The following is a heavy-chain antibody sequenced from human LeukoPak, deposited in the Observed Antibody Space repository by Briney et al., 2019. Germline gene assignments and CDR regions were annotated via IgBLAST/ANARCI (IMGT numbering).Heavy chain of an antibody. D-gene: IGHD3-10*01. CDR3: ASVGSGSYYFFDY. J-gene: IGHJ4*02. V-gene: IGHV4-34*01. CDR2: INHSGST. CDR1: GGSFSGYY. Sequence: PSETLSPTCAVYGGSFSGYYWSWIRQPPGKGLEWIGEINHSGSTNYNPSLKSRVTISVDTSKNQFSLKLSSVTAADTAVYYCASVGSGSYYFFDYWGQGTLVTVSS.